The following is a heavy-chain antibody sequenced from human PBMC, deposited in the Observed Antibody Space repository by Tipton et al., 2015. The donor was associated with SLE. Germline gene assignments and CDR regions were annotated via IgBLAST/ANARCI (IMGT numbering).Heavy chain of an antibody. CDR3: ARGNTAMEN. V-gene: IGHV4-61*01. CDR2: IYYSGST. CDR1: GGSVSSSSYY. D-gene: IGHD5-18*01. J-gene: IGHJ4*02. Sequence: TLSLTCTVSGGSVSSSSYYWSWIRQPPGKGLEWIGHIYYSGSTNYNPSLKSRVTISVDTSKNQFSLKLSSVTAADTAVYYCARGNTAMENWGQGTLVTVSS.